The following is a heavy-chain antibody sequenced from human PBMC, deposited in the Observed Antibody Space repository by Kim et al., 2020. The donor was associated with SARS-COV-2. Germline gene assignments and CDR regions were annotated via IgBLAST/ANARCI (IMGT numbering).Heavy chain of an antibody. CDR1: GDSVSSNSVA. J-gene: IGHJ6*02. CDR2: TYYRSKWYN. CDR3: ARDSSSWEYYYYGLDV. Sequence: SQTLSLTCAISGDSVSSNSVAWNWIRQSPSRGLEWLGRTYYRSKWYNDYAVSVRSRITINPDTSKNQFSLQLNSVTPDDTAVYYCARDSSSWEYYYYGLDVWGQGTTVTVSS. V-gene: IGHV6-1*01. D-gene: IGHD6-13*01.